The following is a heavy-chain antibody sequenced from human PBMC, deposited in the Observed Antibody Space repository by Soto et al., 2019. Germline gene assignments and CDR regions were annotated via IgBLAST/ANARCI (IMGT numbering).Heavy chain of an antibody. CDR3: ARVGGLVSGLYYFDY. J-gene: IGHJ4*02. CDR1: GGSISISNW. D-gene: IGHD6-19*01. CDR2: IYHSGST. Sequence: ASETLSLTCAVSGGSISISNWWSWVRQPPGKGLEWIGEIYHSGSTNYNPSLKSRVTISVDKSKNQLSLKLSSVTAADTAVYYCARVGGLVSGLYYFDYWGQGTLVTVSS. V-gene: IGHV4-4*02.